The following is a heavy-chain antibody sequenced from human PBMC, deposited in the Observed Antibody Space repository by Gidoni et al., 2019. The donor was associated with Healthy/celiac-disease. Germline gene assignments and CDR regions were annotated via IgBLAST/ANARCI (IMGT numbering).Heavy chain of an antibody. V-gene: IGHV3-23*01. CDR3: AKDSGFLGYCSSTSCYSGWFDP. D-gene: IGHD2-2*01. J-gene: IGHJ5*02. CDR2: ISGSGGST. Sequence: EVQLLESGGGLVQPGGSLRLSCAASGFTFSSYAMRWVRQAPGKGLEWVSAISGSGGSTYYADSVKGRFTISRDNSKNTLYLQMNSLRAEDTAVYYCAKDSGFLGYCSSTSCYSGWFDPWGQGTLVTVSS. CDR1: GFTFSSYA.